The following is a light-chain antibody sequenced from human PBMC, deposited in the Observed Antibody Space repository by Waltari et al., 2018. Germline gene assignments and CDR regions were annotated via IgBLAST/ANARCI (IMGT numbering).Light chain of an antibody. Sequence: QSVLTQPPSVSGAPGQRVTISCPGSSSNVGAGYHVHWYQQLPVTAPKLLISGNSNRPSGVPDRFSGSKSGTSASLAITGLQAEDEADYYCQSYDSSLSGVVFGGGTKLTVL. J-gene: IGLJ2*01. CDR1: SSNVGAGYH. CDR3: QSYDSSLSGVV. CDR2: GNS. V-gene: IGLV1-40*01.